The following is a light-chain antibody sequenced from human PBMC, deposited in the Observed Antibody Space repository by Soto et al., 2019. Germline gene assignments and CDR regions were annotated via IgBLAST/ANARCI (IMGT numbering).Light chain of an antibody. Sequence: DVQMTQSPSSVSASVGDRVTITCRASQGISSLFAWYQQKPGKAPKLLIHPASSLQSGVPSRFSGSGSGTDFTLTISSLQPEYFATYYCQQANSLPLTFGGGTKVEIK. CDR2: PAS. J-gene: IGKJ4*01. V-gene: IGKV1-12*01. CDR1: QGISSL. CDR3: QQANSLPLT.